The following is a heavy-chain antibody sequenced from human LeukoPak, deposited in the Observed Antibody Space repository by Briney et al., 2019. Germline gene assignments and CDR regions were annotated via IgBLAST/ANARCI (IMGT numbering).Heavy chain of an antibody. V-gene: IGHV4-39*03. CDR3: PLSIAAPYDAFDI. CDR1: GGSISSTSYY. CDR2: IYYSGST. J-gene: IGHJ3*02. D-gene: IGHD6-6*01. Sequence: SETLSLTCTVSGGSISSTSYYWAWIRQPPGMGLEWIGNIYYSGSTYYNPSLKSRVTISVDTSKSQFSLKLSSVTAADTAVYYCPLSIAAPYDAFDIWGQGTMVTVSS.